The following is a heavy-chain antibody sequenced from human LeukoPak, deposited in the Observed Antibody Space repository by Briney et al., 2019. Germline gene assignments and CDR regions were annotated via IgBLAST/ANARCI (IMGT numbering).Heavy chain of an antibody. Sequence: GGSLRLSCAASGFTFSSCWMSWVRQAPGKGLEWVANIKQDGSQKYYVDSVKGRFTISRDNAKNSLFLQMNSLRAEDTAVYYCARTLGPNYGSSWYDCWGQGTLVTVSS. CDR3: ARTLGPNYGSSWYDC. CDR1: GFTFSSCW. V-gene: IGHV3-7*01. J-gene: IGHJ5*01. D-gene: IGHD6-13*01. CDR2: IKQDGSQK.